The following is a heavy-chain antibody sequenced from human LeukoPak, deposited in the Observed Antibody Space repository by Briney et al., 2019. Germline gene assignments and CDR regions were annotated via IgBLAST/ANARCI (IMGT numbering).Heavy chain of an antibody. CDR1: GGSISSGGYY. J-gene: IGHJ4*02. Sequence: SETLSLTCTVSGGSISSGGYYWSWIRQPPGKGLEWIGYIYHSGSTYYNPSLKSRVTISVDRSKNQFSLKLSSVTAADTAVYYCARESDFWSGGIDYWGQGTLVTVSS. V-gene: IGHV4-30-2*01. D-gene: IGHD3-3*01. CDR3: ARESDFWSGGIDY. CDR2: IYHSGST.